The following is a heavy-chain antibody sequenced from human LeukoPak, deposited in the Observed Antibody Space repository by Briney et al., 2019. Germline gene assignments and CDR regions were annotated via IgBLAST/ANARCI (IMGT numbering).Heavy chain of an antibody. Sequence: SETLSLTCAVYGGSFSGYYWSWIRQPPGKGLEWIGYIYYSGSTNYNPSLKSRVTISVDTSKNQFSLKLSSVTAADTAVHYCAREMLEAFDIWGQGTMVTVSS. CDR3: AREMLEAFDI. CDR2: IYYSGST. V-gene: IGHV4-59*01. J-gene: IGHJ3*02. D-gene: IGHD2-8*01. CDR1: GGSFSGYY.